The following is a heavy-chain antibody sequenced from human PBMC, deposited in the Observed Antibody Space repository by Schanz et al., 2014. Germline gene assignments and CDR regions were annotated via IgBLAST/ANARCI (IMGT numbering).Heavy chain of an antibody. Sequence: QVQLVQSGVEVKKPGASVKVSCKASGYSFTGYYMNWVRQAPGQGLEWMGWINPSSGGTNYAQKFQGRVTMTRDTSISTAYMELSSLRSEDTAVYYCARERGVRGGGVWKVNWFDPWGQGTLVTVSS. CDR3: ARERGVRGGGVWKVNWFDP. CDR2: INPSSGGT. CDR1: GYSFTGYY. V-gene: IGHV1-2*02. D-gene: IGHD3-10*01. J-gene: IGHJ5*02.